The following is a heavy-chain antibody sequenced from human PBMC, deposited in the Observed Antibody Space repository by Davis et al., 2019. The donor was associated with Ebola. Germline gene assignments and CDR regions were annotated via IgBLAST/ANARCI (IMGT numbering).Heavy chain of an antibody. CDR2: ISGSGGST. J-gene: IGHJ5*02. Sequence: GESLKISCAASGFTFSSYAMSWVRQAPGKGLELVSAISGSGGSTYYADSLKGRFTISRDNSKNTLYLQMNSLRAEDTAVYYCAKPSRITMIVGGWFDPWGQGTLVTVSS. CDR1: GFTFSSYA. V-gene: IGHV3-23*01. D-gene: IGHD3-22*01. CDR3: AKPSRITMIVGGWFDP.